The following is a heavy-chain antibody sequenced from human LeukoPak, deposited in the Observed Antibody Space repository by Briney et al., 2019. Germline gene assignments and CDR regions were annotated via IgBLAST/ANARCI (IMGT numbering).Heavy chain of an antibody. Sequence: GGTLRLSCAASGFTFSSYGMTWVRQAPGKGLEWVAVISYDGSNKYYADSVKGRFTISRDNSKNTLYLQMNSLRAEDTAVYYCAKDVMGYSGSYIFDYWGQGTLVTVSS. CDR3: AKDVMGYSGSYIFDY. V-gene: IGHV3-30*18. CDR2: ISYDGSNK. D-gene: IGHD1-26*01. J-gene: IGHJ4*02. CDR1: GFTFSSYG.